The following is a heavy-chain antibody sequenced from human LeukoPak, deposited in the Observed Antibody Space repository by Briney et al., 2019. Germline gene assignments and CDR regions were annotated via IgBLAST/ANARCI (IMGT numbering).Heavy chain of an antibody. J-gene: IGHJ4*02. CDR3: ARGATYAYYQDY. Sequence: GGSLRLSCAASGFTFSSYSMNWVRQAPGKGLEWVSSISSSSIYIYYADSVKGRFTISRDDAKNSLYLQMNSLRPEDTAVYYCARGATYAYYQDYWGQGTLVTVS. CDR2: ISSSSIYI. V-gene: IGHV3-21*01. CDR1: GFTFSSYS. D-gene: IGHD1-26*01.